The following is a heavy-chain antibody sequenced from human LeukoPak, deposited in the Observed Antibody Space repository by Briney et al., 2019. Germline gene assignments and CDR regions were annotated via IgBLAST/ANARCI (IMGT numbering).Heavy chain of an antibody. Sequence: SETLSLTCNVSGGSISSYYWSWIRQPPGKGLEWIGDIYYSGSTNYNPSLKSRVTISVDTSKNQFSLKLSSVTAADTAVYYCARSSYSSGWYWFDPWGQGTLVTVSS. V-gene: IGHV4-59*01. D-gene: IGHD6-19*01. J-gene: IGHJ5*02. CDR3: ARSSYSSGWYWFDP. CDR1: GGSISSYY. CDR2: IYYSGST.